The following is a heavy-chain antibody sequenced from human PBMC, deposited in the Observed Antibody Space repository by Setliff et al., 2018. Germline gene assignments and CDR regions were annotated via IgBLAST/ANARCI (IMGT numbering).Heavy chain of an antibody. Sequence: KTSETLSLTCTVSGGSISTSSYWGWIRQPPGKGLEWIGSIYYSGTTYYNPSLKSRVTISVDTSKNQFSLKLSSVTAADTAVYYCARRGYYYGWGDSNAFDIWGQGTMVTVSS. V-gene: IGHV4-39*01. CDR2: IYYSGTT. J-gene: IGHJ3*02. CDR3: ARRGYYYGWGDSNAFDI. D-gene: IGHD3-10*01. CDR1: GGSISTSSY.